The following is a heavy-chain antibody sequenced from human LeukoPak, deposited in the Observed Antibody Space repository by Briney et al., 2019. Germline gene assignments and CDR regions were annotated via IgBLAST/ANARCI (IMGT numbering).Heavy chain of an antibody. CDR2: IYYSGST. CDR3: ARGGSNWFDDAFDI. Sequence: PSQTLSLTCTVSGGSISSGDYYWSWIRQPPGKGLEWIGYIYYSGSTYYNPSLKSRVTISVDTSKNQFSLKLSSVTAADTAVYYCARGGSNWFDDAFDIWGQETMVTVSS. J-gene: IGHJ3*02. CDR1: GGSISSGDYY. V-gene: IGHV4-30-4*01. D-gene: IGHD3-10*01.